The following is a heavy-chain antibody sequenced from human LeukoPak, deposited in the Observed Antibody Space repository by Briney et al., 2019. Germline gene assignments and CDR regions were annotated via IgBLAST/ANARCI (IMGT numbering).Heavy chain of an antibody. CDR2: IYSGGST. J-gene: IGHJ4*02. CDR1: GFTVSSNY. CDR3: ARDYSIYKYYFDY. D-gene: IGHD5/OR15-5a*01. Sequence: GGSLRLSCAASGFTVSSNYMSWVRQAPGKGLEWVSVIYSGGSTYYADSVKGRFTISRDNSKNTLYLQMNSLRAEDTAVYYCARDYSIYKYYFDYWGQGTLVTVSS. V-gene: IGHV3-53*01.